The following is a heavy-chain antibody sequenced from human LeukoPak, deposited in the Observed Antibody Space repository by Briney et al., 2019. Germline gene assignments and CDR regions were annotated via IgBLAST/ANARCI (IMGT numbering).Heavy chain of an antibody. Sequence: GGSLRLSCAASGFTFSSYGMHWVRQAPGKGLEWLAFIRYDGSNKYYADSVKGRFTISRDNSKNTLYLQMNSLRAEDTAVYYCAIQREPAAIRPLDYWGQGTLVTVSS. CDR2: IRYDGSNK. CDR3: AIQREPAAIRPLDY. D-gene: IGHD2-2*01. J-gene: IGHJ4*02. CDR1: GFTFSSYG. V-gene: IGHV3-30*02.